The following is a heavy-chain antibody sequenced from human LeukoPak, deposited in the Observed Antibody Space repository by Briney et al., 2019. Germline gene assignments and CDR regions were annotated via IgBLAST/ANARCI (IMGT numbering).Heavy chain of an antibody. CDR3: ARDRALYYYGSGSSSDV. CDR1: GYTFTSYG. CDR2: ISAYNGNT. Sequence: ASVKVSCKASGYTFTSYGISWVRQAPGQGLEWMGWISAYNGNTNYAQKLQGRVTMTTDTSTSTAYMELRSLRSDDTAVYYCARDRALYYYGSGSSSDVWGKGTTVTISS. J-gene: IGHJ6*04. D-gene: IGHD3-10*01. V-gene: IGHV1-18*01.